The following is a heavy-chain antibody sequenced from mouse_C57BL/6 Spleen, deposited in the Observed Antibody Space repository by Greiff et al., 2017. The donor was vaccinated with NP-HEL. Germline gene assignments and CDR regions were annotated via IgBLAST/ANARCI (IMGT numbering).Heavy chain of an antibody. Sequence: QVQLQQPGAELVMPGASVKLSCKASGYTFTSYWMHWVKQRPGQGLEWIGEIDPSDSYTNYNQKFKGKSTLTVDKSSSTAYMQLSSLTSEDSAVYYCARRATMITTRVYYAMDYWGQGTSVTGSS. V-gene: IGHV1-69*01. J-gene: IGHJ4*01. D-gene: IGHD2-4*01. CDR2: IDPSDSYT. CDR3: ARRATMITTRVYYAMDY. CDR1: GYTFTSYW.